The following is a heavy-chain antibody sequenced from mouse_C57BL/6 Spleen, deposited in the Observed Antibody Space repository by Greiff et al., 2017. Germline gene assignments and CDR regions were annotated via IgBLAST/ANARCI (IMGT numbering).Heavy chain of an antibody. CDR3: ARRADYYGSGYFDY. D-gene: IGHD1-1*01. Sequence: VQLQQSGAELVRPGTSVKMSCKASGYTFTNYWIGWAKQRPGHGLEWIGDIYPGGGYTNYNEKFKGKGTLTADKSSSTAYMQFSSLTSEDSAIYYCARRADYYGSGYFDYWGQGTTLTVSS. J-gene: IGHJ2*01. CDR2: IYPGGGYT. CDR1: GYTFTNYW. V-gene: IGHV1-63*01.